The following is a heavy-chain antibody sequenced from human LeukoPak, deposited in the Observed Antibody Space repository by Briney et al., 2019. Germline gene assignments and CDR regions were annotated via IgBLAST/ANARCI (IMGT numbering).Heavy chain of an antibody. V-gene: IGHV4-34*01. J-gene: IGHJ5*02. D-gene: IGHD3-3*01. CDR3: ARGRDGVVINWFDP. CDR2: INHSGST. Sequence: PSETLSLTYAVYGGSFSGYYWSWIRQPPGKGLEWIGEINHSGSTNYNPSLKSRVTISVDTSKNQFSLKLSSVTAADTAVYYCARGRDGVVINWFDPWGQGTLVTVSS. CDR1: GGSFSGYY.